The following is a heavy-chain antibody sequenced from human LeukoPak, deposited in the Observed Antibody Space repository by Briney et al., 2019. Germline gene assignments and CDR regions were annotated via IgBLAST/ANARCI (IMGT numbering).Heavy chain of an antibody. CDR3: ARGRGELLLGWFDP. Sequence: ASVKVSCKASGYTFTDYYLLWVRQATGQGLEWMGWMNPNSGNTGYAQKFQGRVTITRNTSISTAYMELSSLRSEDTAVYYCARGRGELLLGWFDPWGQGTLVTVSS. D-gene: IGHD1-26*01. J-gene: IGHJ5*02. V-gene: IGHV1-8*03. CDR2: MNPNSGNT. CDR1: GYTFTDYY.